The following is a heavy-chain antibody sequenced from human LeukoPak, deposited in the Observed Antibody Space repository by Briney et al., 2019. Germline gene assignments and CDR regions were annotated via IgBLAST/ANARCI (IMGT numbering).Heavy chain of an antibody. Sequence: PSETLSLTCTVSSGSFGSYYWSWIRQPPGKGLEWIGYIYYSGSTNYNPSLKSRVTISVDTSKNQFSLKLSSVTAADTAVYYCARGYYYDSSSNYFDYWGQGTLVTVSS. J-gene: IGHJ4*02. D-gene: IGHD3-22*01. CDR3: ARGYYYDSSSNYFDY. CDR2: IYYSGST. V-gene: IGHV4-59*08. CDR1: SGSFGSYY.